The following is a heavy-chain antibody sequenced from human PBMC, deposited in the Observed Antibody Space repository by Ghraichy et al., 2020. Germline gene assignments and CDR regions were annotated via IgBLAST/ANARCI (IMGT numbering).Heavy chain of an antibody. CDR2: FSYGGQT. V-gene: IGHV4-39*01. D-gene: IGHD3-3*01. J-gene: IGHJ4*02. Sequence: SETLSLTCTVSGGSVSTENYYCDWIRQPPGKGLEWIGSFSYGGQTYYNPSLKSRVTISVDTSKNQHSLRLTSVTAADTAVYYCARRGSRSAKFGVVIPGIDNWGQGTLVTVSS. CDR3: ARRGSRSAKFGVVIPGIDN. CDR1: GGSVSTENYY.